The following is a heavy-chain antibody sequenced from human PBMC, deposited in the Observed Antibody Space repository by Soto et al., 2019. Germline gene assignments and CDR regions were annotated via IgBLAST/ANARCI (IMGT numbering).Heavy chain of an antibody. Sequence: EVQLVESGGGLVQPGGSLRLSCAASGFTISSYSMNWVRQAPGKGLEWVSYISSSSSTIYYADSVKGRLTISRDNAKNSLYLQRNSLRDEDTAVYYCAREGYPFDYWGQGTLVTVSS. V-gene: IGHV3-48*02. CDR2: ISSSSSTI. J-gene: IGHJ4*02. CDR3: AREGYPFDY. D-gene: IGHD5-12*01. CDR1: GFTISSYS.